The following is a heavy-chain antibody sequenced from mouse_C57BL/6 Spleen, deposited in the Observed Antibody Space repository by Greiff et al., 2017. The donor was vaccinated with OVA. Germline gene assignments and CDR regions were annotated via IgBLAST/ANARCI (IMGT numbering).Heavy chain of an antibody. CDR3: AGGYHGYFDV. V-gene: IGHV14-2*01. Sequence: EVMLVESGAELVKPGASVKLSCTASGFTIKDYYMHWVKQRPEPGLEWIGRIDPGAGATKYAPKFPGQATITADTSSNTAYLQLSSLTAEDTAVYYCAGGYHGYFDVWGTGTTGTVSS. J-gene: IGHJ1*03. CDR1: GFTIKDYY. D-gene: IGHD2-14*01. CDR2: IDPGAGAT.